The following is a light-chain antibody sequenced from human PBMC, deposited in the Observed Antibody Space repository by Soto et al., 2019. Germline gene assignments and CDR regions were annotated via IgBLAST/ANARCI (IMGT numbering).Light chain of an antibody. CDR2: GAS. CDR3: QQYGDSPLT. V-gene: IGKV3-20*01. J-gene: IGKJ4*01. Sequence: EIVLTQSPGTLSLSPGERAALSCRASQSVSSSTSVAWYQQKTGQAPRLLIYGASSRAVGVPDRFSGSGSGTDFTLTISSLAPVDFAVYYCQQYGDSPLTFGGGTKVE. CDR1: QSVSSSTS.